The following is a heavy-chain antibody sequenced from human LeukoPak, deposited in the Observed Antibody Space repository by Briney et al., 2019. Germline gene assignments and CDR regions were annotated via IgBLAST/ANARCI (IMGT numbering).Heavy chain of an antibody. CDR3: ASQGLTSRQYRAFDY. Sequence: PGGSLRLSCAASGFTVSSNYMSWVRQAPGRGLEWVSVIYSGGSTYYADSVKGRFTISRDNSKNTLYLQMNSLRAEDTAVYYCASQGLTSRQYRAFDYWGQGTLVTVSS. CDR1: GFTVSSNY. D-gene: IGHD5-12*01. CDR2: IYSGGST. J-gene: IGHJ4*02. V-gene: IGHV3-66*04.